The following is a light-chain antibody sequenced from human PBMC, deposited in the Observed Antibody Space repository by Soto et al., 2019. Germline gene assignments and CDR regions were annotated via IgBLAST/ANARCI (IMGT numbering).Light chain of an antibody. J-gene: IGKJ1*01. CDR3: QQYNSYS. CDR1: QSLNSL. Sequence: DIQMTQSPSTLSASVGDRVTITCRASQSLNSLLAWYQQKPGTAPKVLIYHASNLQSGVPSRFSGSGSGTEFTLTISSLQPDDFATYYCQQYNSYSFGQGTKVDIK. V-gene: IGKV1-5*01. CDR2: HAS.